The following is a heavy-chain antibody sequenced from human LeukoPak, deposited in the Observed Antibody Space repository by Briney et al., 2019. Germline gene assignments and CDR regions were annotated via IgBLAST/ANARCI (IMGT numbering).Heavy chain of an antibody. D-gene: IGHD6-19*01. CDR2: IYTSGST. CDR3: ARSSGVAGHFDY. CDR1: GGSISRYY. Sequence: RSSETLSLTCTVSGGSISRYYWSWIRQPAGRGLEWIGRIYTSGSTNYNPSLKSRVTLSVDTSKNQFSLKLSSVTAADTAVYYCARSSGVAGHFDYWGQGTLVTVSS. V-gene: IGHV4-4*07. J-gene: IGHJ4*02.